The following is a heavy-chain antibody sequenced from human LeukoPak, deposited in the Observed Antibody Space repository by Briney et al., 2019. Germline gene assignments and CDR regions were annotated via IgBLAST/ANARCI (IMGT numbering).Heavy chain of an antibody. Sequence: PSQTLSLTCTVSGGSISSGGYYWSWIRQPPGKGLEWIGYIYHSGSTYYNPSLKSRVTISVDRSKNQFSLKLSSVTAADTAVYYCAKVRPDSGWYAVYWGQGTLVTVSS. CDR3: AKVRPDSGWYAVY. D-gene: IGHD6-19*01. CDR2: IYHSGST. J-gene: IGHJ4*02. CDR1: GGSISSGGYY. V-gene: IGHV4-30-2*02.